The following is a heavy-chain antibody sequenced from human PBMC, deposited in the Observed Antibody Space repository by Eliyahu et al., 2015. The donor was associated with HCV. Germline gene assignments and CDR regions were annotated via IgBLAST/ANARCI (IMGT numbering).Heavy chain of an antibody. CDR3: ARDAGLMSRSHDAFDI. CDR1: GYTFTSYY. CDR2: INPSGGST. V-gene: IGHV1-46*04. Sequence: QVQLVQSGAEVKKPGASVKVSCKASGYTFTSYYMHWVRQAPGQGLEWMGIINPSGGSTSYAQKLQGRVTMTRDTSTSTVYMELSSLRSEDTAVYYCARDAGLMSRSHDAFDIWGQGTMVTVSS. D-gene: IGHD2-8*01. J-gene: IGHJ3*02.